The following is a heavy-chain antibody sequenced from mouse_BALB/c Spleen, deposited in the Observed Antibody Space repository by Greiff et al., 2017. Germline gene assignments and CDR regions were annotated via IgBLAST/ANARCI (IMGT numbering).Heavy chain of an antibody. CDR2: IWSGGST. CDR3: ARNRGDYYGYYAMDY. CDR1: GFSLTSYG. Sequence: VQRVESGPGLVQPSQSLSITCTVSGFSLTSYGVHWVRQSPGKGLEWLGVIWSGGSTDYNAAFISRLSISKDNSKSQVFFKMNSLQANDTAIYYCARNRGDYYGYYAMDYWGQGTSVTVSS. J-gene: IGHJ4*01. V-gene: IGHV2-2*02. D-gene: IGHD1-2*01.